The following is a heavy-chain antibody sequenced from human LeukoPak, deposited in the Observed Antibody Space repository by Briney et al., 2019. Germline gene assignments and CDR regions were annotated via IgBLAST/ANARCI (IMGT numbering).Heavy chain of an antibody. J-gene: IGHJ4*02. Sequence: GGSLRLSCAASGFTFNNYAMNWVRQAPGKGLEWVSAISGSGGSAYYADSVKGRFTISRDNAKNTLYLQMNSLRADDTAVYYCARGTSGWSGVDYWGQGTLITVSS. CDR2: ISGSGGSA. D-gene: IGHD6-19*01. V-gene: IGHV3-23*01. CDR1: GFTFNNYA. CDR3: ARGTSGWSGVDY.